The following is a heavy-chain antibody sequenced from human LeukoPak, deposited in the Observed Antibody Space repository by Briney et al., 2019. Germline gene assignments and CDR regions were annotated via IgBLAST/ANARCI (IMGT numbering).Heavy chain of an antibody. Sequence: RGESLKISCQGSGYSFTNYWIGWVRQMPGKGPEWMGIIYPGDSDTRYGPSFQGQVTISADKSINTAYLQWSSLKASDTAMYYCARQEASGTLDSWGQGTLVTVSS. CDR3: ARQEASGTLDS. CDR1: GYSFTNYW. D-gene: IGHD6-13*01. CDR2: IYPGDSDT. J-gene: IGHJ4*02. V-gene: IGHV5-51*01.